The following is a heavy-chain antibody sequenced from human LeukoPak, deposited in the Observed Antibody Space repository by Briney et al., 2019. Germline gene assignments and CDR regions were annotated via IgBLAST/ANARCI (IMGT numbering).Heavy chain of an antibody. V-gene: IGHV3-23*01. CDR1: GFTFSSYA. D-gene: IGHD2-21*02. CDR3: AKAAYCGGDCYPIYFDY. Sequence: GGSLRLSCAASGFTFSSYAMSWVRQAPGKGLEWVSAISGSGGSTYYADSVKGRFTISRDNSKNTLYLQMNSLRAEDTAVYYCAKAAYCGGDCYPIYFDYWGQGTLVTVSS. J-gene: IGHJ4*02. CDR2: ISGSGGST.